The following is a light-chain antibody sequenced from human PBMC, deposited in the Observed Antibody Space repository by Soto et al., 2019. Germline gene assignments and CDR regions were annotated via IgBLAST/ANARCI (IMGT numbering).Light chain of an antibody. V-gene: IGLV2-8*01. CDR2: EVS. CDR3: SSYAGSNNPFV. J-gene: IGLJ1*01. CDR1: SSDVGGYNY. Sequence: QSALTQPPSASGSPGQSVTISCTGTSSDVGGYNYVSWYQQHPGKAPKLMIYEVSKRPSGVPDRFSGSKSGNTVSLTVSGLQAEDEADYYCSSYAGSNNPFVFGTGTKLTVL.